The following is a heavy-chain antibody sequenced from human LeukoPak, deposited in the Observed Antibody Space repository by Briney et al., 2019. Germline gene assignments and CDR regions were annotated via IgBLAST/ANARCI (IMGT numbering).Heavy chain of an antibody. CDR1: GYTLTELS. Sequence: ASVKVSCKVSGYTLTELSMHWVRQAPGKGLEWMGGFDPEDGETTYAQKFQGRVIMTEDTSTDTAYMELSSLRSEDTAVYYCATDILGGGATIDYWGQGTLVTVSS. V-gene: IGHV1-24*01. J-gene: IGHJ4*02. D-gene: IGHD1-26*01. CDR3: ATDILGGGATIDY. CDR2: FDPEDGET.